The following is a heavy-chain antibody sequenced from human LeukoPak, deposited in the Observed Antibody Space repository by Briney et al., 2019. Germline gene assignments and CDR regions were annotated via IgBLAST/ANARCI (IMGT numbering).Heavy chain of an antibody. Sequence: GGSLRLSCAASGFTFSDYYMSWIRQAPGKGLEWVSYISSSGSTIYYADSVKGRFTISRDNAKNSLYLQMNSLRAEDTAVYYCAGAPARFYYDSSGSDFRGQGTLVTVSS. CDR2: ISSSGSTI. J-gene: IGHJ4*02. CDR3: AGAPARFYYDSSGSDF. CDR1: GFTFSDYY. D-gene: IGHD3-22*01. V-gene: IGHV3-11*01.